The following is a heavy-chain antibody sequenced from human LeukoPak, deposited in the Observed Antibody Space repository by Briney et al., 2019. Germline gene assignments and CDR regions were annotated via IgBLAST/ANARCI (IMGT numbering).Heavy chain of an antibody. CDR1: GFTFSRYA. D-gene: IGHD4-17*01. CDR2: ISWNSGSL. Sequence: PGGSLRLSCVASGFTFSRYAMHWVRQAPGKGLEWVSGISWNSGSLGYADSVKGRFTISRDNAKNSLYLQMNSLRAEDTALYYCAKGAYGDYGTAHDYWGQGTLVTVSS. CDR3: AKGAYGDYGTAHDY. J-gene: IGHJ4*02. V-gene: IGHV3-9*01.